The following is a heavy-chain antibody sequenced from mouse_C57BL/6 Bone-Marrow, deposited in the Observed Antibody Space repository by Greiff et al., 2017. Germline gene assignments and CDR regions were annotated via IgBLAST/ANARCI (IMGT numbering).Heavy chain of an antibody. Sequence: QVQLQQSGAELARPGASVKLSCKASGYTFTSYGISWVKQRTGQGLEWIGEIYPRSGNTYYNEKFKGKATLTADKSSSTAYMELRSLTSEDSAVYVCASPTYGSSPRDAMDYWGQGTSVTVSS. CDR2: IYPRSGNT. V-gene: IGHV1-81*01. CDR1: GYTFTSYG. J-gene: IGHJ4*01. D-gene: IGHD1-1*01. CDR3: ASPTYGSSPRDAMDY.